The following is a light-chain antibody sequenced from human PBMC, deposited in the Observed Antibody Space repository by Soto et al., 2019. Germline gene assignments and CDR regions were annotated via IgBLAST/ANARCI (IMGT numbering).Light chain of an antibody. J-gene: IGKJ1*01. CDR2: DAS. CDR3: QQCYKGWT. Sequence: DIQMTRYPSTLSASVGYRVTITCRASQTISRSLACYQHQPGKAPKLLIYDASTLESGVPSRFSRIGSATEFSLSISSLQPDDFATYYCQQCYKGWTFGQGTKVDIK. CDR1: QTISRS. V-gene: IGKV1-5*01.